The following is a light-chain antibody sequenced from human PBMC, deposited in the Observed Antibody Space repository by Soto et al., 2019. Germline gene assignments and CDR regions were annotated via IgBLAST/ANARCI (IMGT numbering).Light chain of an antibody. J-gene: IGLJ1*01. V-gene: IGLV2-14*01. CDR1: SSDVGGYNY. Sequence: LTQPASVSGSPGQSITISCTGTSSDVGGYNYVSWYQQHPGKAPKVIIFEVSYRPSWIANRFSASKTGDTASLTISGLQDVNEGDYYCCKYTDSRTHIFGRAANVTVL. CDR2: EVS. CDR3: CKYTDSRTHI.